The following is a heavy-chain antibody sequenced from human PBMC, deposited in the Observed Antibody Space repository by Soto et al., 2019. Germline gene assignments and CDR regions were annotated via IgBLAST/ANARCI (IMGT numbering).Heavy chain of an antibody. CDR2: IYWNDEK. V-gene: IGHV2-5*01. J-gene: IGHJ1*01. CDR3: AHSGYFDTSGTEYFQH. Sequence: QITLKESGPTLVKPTQTLTLTCTFSGFSLSTSGVGVGWIRQPPGKAPEWLALIYWNDEKRYRPSLKSRLTITKDTSKNQVVLTMTNMDPVDTATYYCAHSGYFDTSGTEYFQHWGQGTLVTVSS. D-gene: IGHD3-22*01. CDR1: GFSLSTSGVG.